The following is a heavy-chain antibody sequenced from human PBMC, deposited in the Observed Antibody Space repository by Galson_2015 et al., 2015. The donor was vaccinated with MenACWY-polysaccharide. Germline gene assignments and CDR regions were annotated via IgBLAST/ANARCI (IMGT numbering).Heavy chain of an antibody. CDR3: ARTCPPYSRTWYECFDY. CDR2: TYYRSKWYH. V-gene: IGHV6-1*01. D-gene: IGHD6-13*01. J-gene: IGHJ4*02. Sequence: CAISGDSVSSNSAAWNWIRQSPSRGLEWLGRTYYRSKWYHDYPVSVKSRIIISPDTSKNQFSLQLNSVTPDDTALYYCARTCPPYSRTWYECFDYWDQGTLVTVSS. CDR1: GDSVSSNSAA.